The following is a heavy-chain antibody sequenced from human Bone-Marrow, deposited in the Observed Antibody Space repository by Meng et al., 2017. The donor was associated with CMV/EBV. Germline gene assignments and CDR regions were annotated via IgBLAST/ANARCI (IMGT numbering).Heavy chain of an antibody. CDR2: IRYDGSNK. CDR1: GFTFSSYG. J-gene: IGHJ4*02. V-gene: IGHV3-30*02. Sequence: GESLKISCAASGFTFSSYGMHWVRQAPGKGLEWVAFIRYDGSNKYYADSVKGRFTISRDNAKNSLYLQMNSLRAEDTALYYCAKDGECSSSSCFIGYWGQGTLVTVSS. CDR3: AKDGECSSSSCFIGY. D-gene: IGHD2-2*01.